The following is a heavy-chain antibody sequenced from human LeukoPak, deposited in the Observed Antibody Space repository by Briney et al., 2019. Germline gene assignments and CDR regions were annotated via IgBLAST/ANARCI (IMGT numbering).Heavy chain of an antibody. CDR3: ARPQRRGPAAIGY. V-gene: IGHV1-8*03. CDR2: MNPNSGNT. CDR1: GYTFTSYD. Sequence: AXVKVSCKASGYTFTSYDINWVRQAPGQGLEWMGWMNPNSGNTVYAQKFQGRVTITRNTSISTAYMELSSLRSEDTAVYYCARPQRRGPAAIGYWGQGTLVTVSS. D-gene: IGHD2-2*01. J-gene: IGHJ4*02.